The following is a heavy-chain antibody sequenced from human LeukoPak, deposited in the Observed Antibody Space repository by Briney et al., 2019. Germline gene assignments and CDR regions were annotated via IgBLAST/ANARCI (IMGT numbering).Heavy chain of an antibody. V-gene: IGHV3-48*02. J-gene: IGHJ4*02. Sequence: GGSLRLSCAASGFTFSSYSMNWVRQAPGKGLEWVSYISSSSSSIYYADSLKGRFTISRDNAKNSLYLQMNSLRDEDTAVYYCAREGDSSGYFHYWGRGTLVTVSS. CDR1: GFTFSSYS. CDR3: AREGDSSGYFHY. CDR2: ISSSSSSI. D-gene: IGHD3-22*01.